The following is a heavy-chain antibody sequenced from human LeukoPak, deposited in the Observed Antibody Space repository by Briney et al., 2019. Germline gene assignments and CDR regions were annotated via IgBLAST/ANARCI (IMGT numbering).Heavy chain of an antibody. CDR2: ISNSGGST. J-gene: IGHJ4*02. D-gene: IGHD3-10*01. CDR3: AKDHGSGGYYLFDY. Sequence: PGGSLRLSRAASGFSLSSYVMRWVRPAPGKGLEGVSAISNSGGSTYYADSVKGRFTISRDNSKNTLYLQMNSLRAEETAVYYCAKDHGSGGYYLFDYWGQGTLVTVSS. V-gene: IGHV3-23*01. CDR1: GFSLSSYV.